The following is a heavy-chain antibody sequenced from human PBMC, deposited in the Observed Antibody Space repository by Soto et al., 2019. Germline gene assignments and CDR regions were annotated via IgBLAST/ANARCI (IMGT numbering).Heavy chain of an antibody. CDR1: GGTFSSYT. CDR3: ARATNWGSNWFDP. V-gene: IGHV1-69*02. CDR2: IIPILGIA. J-gene: IGHJ5*02. Sequence: QVQLVQSGAEVKKPGSSVKVSCKASGGTFSSYTISWVRQAPGQGLEWMGRIIPILGIANYAQKFQGRVTITADKSTSTAYMELSSLRSEDTAVYYCARATNWGSNWFDPWGQGPLVTVSS. D-gene: IGHD7-27*01.